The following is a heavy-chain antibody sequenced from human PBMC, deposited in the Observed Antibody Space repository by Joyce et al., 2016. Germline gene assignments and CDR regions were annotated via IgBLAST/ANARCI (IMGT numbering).Heavy chain of an antibody. J-gene: IGHJ4*02. CDR1: GFTFSAYW. CDR2: LKHDGTEQ. Sequence: EGQVVESGGGLVQPGGSLRLSCAASGFTFSAYWMTWVRQAPGKGLEWVASLKHDGTEQYYVDSVKGRFSISRDNAKDSVYLKMSGLRAEDTALYFCAAFLAATGLAFDYWGQGTLVTVSA. D-gene: IGHD6-25*01. V-gene: IGHV3-7*01. CDR3: AAFLAATGLAFDY.